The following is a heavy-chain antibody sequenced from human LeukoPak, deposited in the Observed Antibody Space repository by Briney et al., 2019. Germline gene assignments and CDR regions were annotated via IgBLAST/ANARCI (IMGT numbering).Heavy chain of an antibody. V-gene: IGHV4-4*07. CDR2: IYTSGST. D-gene: IGHD5-12*01. CDR3: AREGVVATSFHYFDY. J-gene: IGHJ4*02. CDR1: GGSISSYY. Sequence: SETLSLTCTVSGGSISSYYWSWIRQPAGKGLEWIGRIYTSGSTNYNPSLKSRVTMSVDTSKNQFSLKLSSVTAADTAVYYCAREGVVATSFHYFDYWGQGTLVTVSS.